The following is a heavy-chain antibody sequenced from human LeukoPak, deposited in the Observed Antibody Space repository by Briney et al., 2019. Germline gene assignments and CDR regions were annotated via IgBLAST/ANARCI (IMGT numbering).Heavy chain of an antibody. CDR3: ARRRPYSGSQAWFDP. V-gene: IGHV4-34*01. CDR2: INHSGST. J-gene: IGHJ5*02. CDR1: GFTFSSYW. Sequence: GSLRLSCAASGFTFSSYWMSWIRQPPGKGLEWIGEINHSGSTNYNPSLKSRVTISVDTSKNQFSLKLSSVTAADTAVYYCARRRPYSGSQAWFDPWGQGTLVTVSS. D-gene: IGHD1-26*01.